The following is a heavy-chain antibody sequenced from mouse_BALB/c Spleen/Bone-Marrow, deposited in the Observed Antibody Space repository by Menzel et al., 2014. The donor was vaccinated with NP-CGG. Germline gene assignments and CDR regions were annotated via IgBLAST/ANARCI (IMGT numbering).Heavy chain of an antibody. CDR3: ARGFITTVVPFAY. J-gene: IGHJ3*01. V-gene: IGHV3-6*02. D-gene: IGHD1-1*01. CDR2: ISYDGSN. CDR1: GYSSXSGYY. Sequence: VQLQQSGPGLVKPSQSLSLTCSVTGYSSXSGYYWNWIRQFPGNKLEWMGYISYDGSNNYNPSLKNRISITRDTSKNQFFLKLSSVTTEDTATFYCARGFITTVVPFAYWGQGTLVTVSA.